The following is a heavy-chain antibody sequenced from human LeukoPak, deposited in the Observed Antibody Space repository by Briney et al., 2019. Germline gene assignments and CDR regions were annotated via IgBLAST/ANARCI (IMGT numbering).Heavy chain of an antibody. V-gene: IGHV1-69*04. CDR3: AREAVAGEYFQH. Sequence: SVKVSCKASGGTFSSYAISWVRQAPGQGLEWMGRIIPIFGIANYAQKFQGGVTITADKSTSTAYMELSSLRTEDTAVYYCAREAVAGEYFQHRGQGTLVTVSS. J-gene: IGHJ1*01. CDR1: GGTFSSYA. CDR2: IIPIFGIA. D-gene: IGHD6-19*01.